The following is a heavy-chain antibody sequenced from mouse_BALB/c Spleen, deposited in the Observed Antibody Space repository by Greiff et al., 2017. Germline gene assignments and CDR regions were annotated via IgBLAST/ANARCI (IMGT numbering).Heavy chain of an antibody. CDR2: INPSNGGT. J-gene: IGHJ4*01. Sequence: VQRVESGAELVKPGASVKLSCKASGYTFTSYYMYWVKQRPGQGLEWIGEINPSNGGTNFNEKFKSKATLTVDKSSSTAYMQLSSLTSEDSAVYYCTRSLPYAMDYWGQGTSVTVSS. CDR3: TRSLPYAMDY. V-gene: IGHV1S81*02. CDR1: GYTFTSYY.